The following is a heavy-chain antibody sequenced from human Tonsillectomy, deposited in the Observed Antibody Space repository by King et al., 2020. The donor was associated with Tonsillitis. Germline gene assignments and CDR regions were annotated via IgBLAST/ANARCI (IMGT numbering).Heavy chain of an antibody. CDR2: IYYSGST. J-gene: IGHJ5*02. CDR1: GGSIRRSSYY. Sequence: LQLQESGPGLVKPSETLSLTCSVSGGSIRRSSYYWDWIRQPPGKGLGWIGSIYYSGSTYYNPSLKSRVTISVDTSKNQFSLKLSSVTAADTAVYYCARLVTKYYDSSGYPLGWFDPWGQGTLVTVSS. D-gene: IGHD3-22*01. CDR3: ARLVTKYYDSSGYPLGWFDP. V-gene: IGHV4-39*01.